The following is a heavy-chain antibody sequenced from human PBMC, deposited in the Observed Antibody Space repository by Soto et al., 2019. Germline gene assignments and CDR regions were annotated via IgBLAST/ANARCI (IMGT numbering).Heavy chain of an antibody. V-gene: IGHV4-31*03. J-gene: IGHJ6*02. D-gene: IGHD2-2*01. CDR3: ARTLLGYCSSTSCQAFAYYYYGMDV. CDR1: GGSISSGGYY. CDR2: IYYSGST. Sequence: QVQLQESGPGLVKPSQTLSLTCTVSGGSISSGGYYWSWIRQHPGKGLEWIGYIYYSGSTYYNPSLKSRVTISVDTSKNQFSLKLSSVTAADTAVYYCARTLLGYCSSTSCQAFAYYYYGMDVWGQGTTVTVSS.